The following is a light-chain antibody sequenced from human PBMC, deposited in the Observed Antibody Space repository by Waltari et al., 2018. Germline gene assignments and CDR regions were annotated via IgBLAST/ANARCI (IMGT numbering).Light chain of an antibody. J-gene: IGLJ3*02. CDR2: DVI. Sequence: QSARTQPAPVPGFPGRSITIPCTETISDVGGFNSAPWYQVHPDQAPRVMIYDVINRPSVVSDRFSASKSGNTASLTISGLQAEDEGDYYCSSQSTNSVVLFGGGTKLTVL. CDR3: SSQSTNSVVL. CDR1: ISDVGGFNS. V-gene: IGLV2-14*03.